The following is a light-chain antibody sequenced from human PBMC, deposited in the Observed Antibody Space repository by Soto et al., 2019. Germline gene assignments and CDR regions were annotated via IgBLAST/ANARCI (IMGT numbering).Light chain of an antibody. CDR1: QSVSRY. CDR2: GAS. V-gene: IGKV3-20*01. J-gene: IGKJ5*01. CDR3: QHYGDSLSIT. Sequence: VLTQSPGTLSLSPGERATLSCRASQSVSRYLVWYQQKPGQAPRLLIYGASSRASGIPDRFSGSGSGTDFTLTINRLGPEDSAVYYCQHYGDSLSITFGQGTRLEI.